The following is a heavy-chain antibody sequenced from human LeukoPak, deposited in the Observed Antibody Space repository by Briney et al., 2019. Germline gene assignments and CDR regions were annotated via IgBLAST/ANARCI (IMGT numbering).Heavy chain of an antibody. V-gene: IGHV4-34*01. D-gene: IGHD6-19*01. CDR1: GGSFSGYY. Sequence: PSETLSLTCAVYGGSFSGYYWSWIRQPPGKGLEWIGEINHSGSTNYNPSLKSRVTISVDTSKNQFSLKLSSVTAADTAVYYCARGSDGWSPGDYWGQGTLVTVSS. J-gene: IGHJ4*02. CDR2: INHSGST. CDR3: ARGSDGWSPGDY.